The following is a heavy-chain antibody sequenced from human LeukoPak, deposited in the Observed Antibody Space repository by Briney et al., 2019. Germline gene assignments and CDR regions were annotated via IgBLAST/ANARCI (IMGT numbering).Heavy chain of an antibody. CDR1: GFTFSSYW. J-gene: IGHJ4*02. CDR3: ARDLSAKDDY. V-gene: IGHV3-7*01. CDR2: IEQDGSKK. Sequence: GGSLRLSCAASGFTFSSYWMTWVRQAPGKGLEWVAIIEQDGSKKHYVDSVKGRFTISRDNAKNSLYLQMNSLRADDTAVYYCARDLSAKDDYWGQGTLVTVSS.